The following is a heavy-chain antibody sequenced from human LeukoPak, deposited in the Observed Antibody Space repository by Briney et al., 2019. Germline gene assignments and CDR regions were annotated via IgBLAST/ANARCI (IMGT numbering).Heavy chain of an antibody. CDR2: IRSKANSYAT. Sequence: GGSLRLSCAASGFTFSGSAMQWVRQASGKGLEWVGRIRSKANSYATAYAASVKGRFTISRDDSKNTAYLQMDSLKTEDTAVYYCTSSAAGQRGGYWGQGTLVTVSS. CDR3: TSSAAGQRGGY. CDR1: GFTFSGSA. D-gene: IGHD6-13*01. J-gene: IGHJ4*02. V-gene: IGHV3-73*01.